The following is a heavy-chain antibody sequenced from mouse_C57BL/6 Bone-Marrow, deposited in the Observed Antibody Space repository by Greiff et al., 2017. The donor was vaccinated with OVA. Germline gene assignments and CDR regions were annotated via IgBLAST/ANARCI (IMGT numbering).Heavy chain of an antibody. CDR2: IRNKANGYTT. CDR1: GFTFTDYY. D-gene: IGHD2-12*01. J-gene: IGHJ2*01. CDR3: ARSLRRIIDY. Sequence: DVQLVESGGGLVQPGGSLSLSCAASGFTFTDYYMSWVRQPPGKALEWLGFIRNKANGYTTEYSASLKGRFTISRDNSQSILYLQMNALRAEDSATYYCARSLRRIIDYWGQGTTLTVSS. V-gene: IGHV7-3*01.